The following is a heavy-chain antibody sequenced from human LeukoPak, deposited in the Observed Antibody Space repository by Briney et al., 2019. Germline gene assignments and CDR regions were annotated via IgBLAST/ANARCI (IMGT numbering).Heavy chain of an antibody. Sequence: HPGGSLRLSCAASGFTVSSNYMSWVRQAPGKGLEWVSVIGGSGTSTYYADSLKGPFTISRDNSKSTLYLQMNSLRAEDTAVYYCAKHAKYSNLPMDVWGKGTTVTVSS. D-gene: IGHD6-13*01. CDR1: GFTVSSNY. J-gene: IGHJ6*03. CDR3: AKHAKYSNLPMDV. V-gene: IGHV3-23*01. CDR2: IGGSGTST.